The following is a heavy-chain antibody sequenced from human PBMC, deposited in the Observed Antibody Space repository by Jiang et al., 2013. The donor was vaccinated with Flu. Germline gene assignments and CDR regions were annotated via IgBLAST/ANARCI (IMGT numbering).Heavy chain of an antibody. CDR2: IDWDDDK. Sequence: IRQPPGKALEWLALIDWDDDKYYSTSLKTRLTISKDTSKNQVVLTMTNMDPVDTATYYCARLGPPSGAFDIWGQGTMVTVSS. J-gene: IGHJ3*02. CDR3: ARLGPPSGAFDI. V-gene: IGHV2-70*01.